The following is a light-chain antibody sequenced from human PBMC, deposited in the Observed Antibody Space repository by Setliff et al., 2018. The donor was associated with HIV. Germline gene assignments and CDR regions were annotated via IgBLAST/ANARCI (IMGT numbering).Light chain of an antibody. CDR3: CSYAGSYTYV. CDR2: DVT. V-gene: IGLV2-11*01. Sequence: SALTQPRSVSGSPGQSVTISCTGTSSDVGYYNFVSWDQQHPGKAPKLMIYDVTKRPSGVPDRFSGSKSGNTASLTISGLQAEDEADYYCCSYAGSYTYVFGTGTKVTVL. CDR1: SSDVGYYNF. J-gene: IGLJ1*01.